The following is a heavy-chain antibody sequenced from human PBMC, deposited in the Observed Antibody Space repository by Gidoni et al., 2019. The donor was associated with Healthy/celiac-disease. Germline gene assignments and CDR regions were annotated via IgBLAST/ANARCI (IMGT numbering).Heavy chain of an antibody. CDR1: GLPFSSDA. CDR2: ISGSVGST. CDR3: AKDRAAAAGYFDY. J-gene: IGHJ4*02. D-gene: IGHD6-13*01. Sequence: EVQLLESGGGWVQTGGSLRLSCQTSGLPFSSDAMSWVRQAPGKGLGWVSAISGSVGSTYYADSVKGRFTISRDNSKNTLYLQMNSLRAEDTAVYYCAKDRAAAAGYFDYWGQGTLVTVSS. V-gene: IGHV3-23*01.